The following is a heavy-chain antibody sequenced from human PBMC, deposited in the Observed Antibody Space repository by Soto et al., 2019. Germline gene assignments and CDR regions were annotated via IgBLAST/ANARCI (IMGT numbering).Heavy chain of an antibody. CDR1: GYTFTTYF. D-gene: IGHD2-21*02. CDR2: INPSDGST. CDR3: ARAPVIVVVAALENYYYGMDV. Sequence: QVQLVESGAEVTKPGASVKVSCKASGYTFTTYFLHWVRQAPGQGLEWMGIINPSDGSTNYTQKFQGRVTMTRDTSTSTVYMELSHLRSDDTAVYYCARAPVIVVVAALENYYYGMDVCGQGTTVTVSS. J-gene: IGHJ6*02. V-gene: IGHV1-46*01.